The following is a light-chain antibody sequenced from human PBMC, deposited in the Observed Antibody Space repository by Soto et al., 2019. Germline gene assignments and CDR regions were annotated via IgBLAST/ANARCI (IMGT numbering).Light chain of an antibody. CDR3: QQYSKSPLT. CDR1: ESVSNNY. V-gene: IGKV3-20*01. Sequence: EIVLTHSPDTLSLSPGERATPSYRASESVSNNYLAWYQQKPGQAPRLVIYGASSRATGIPDRFSGSGSGTDFTLTISRLEPEDFAVYYCQQYSKSPLTFGQGTKVDIK. J-gene: IGKJ1*01. CDR2: GAS.